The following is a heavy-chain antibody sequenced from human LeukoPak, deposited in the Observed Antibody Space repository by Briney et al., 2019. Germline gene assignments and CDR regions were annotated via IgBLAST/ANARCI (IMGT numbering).Heavy chain of an antibody. D-gene: IGHD6-19*01. CDR3: ARRRDQYSSGWPDYFDY. CDR2: IYYSGST. V-gene: IGHV4-39*01. J-gene: IGHJ4*02. Sequence: SETLSLTCTVSGGSISSSSYYWGWIRQPPGKGLEWIGSIYYSGSTYYNPSLKSRATISVDTSKNQFSLKLSSVTAADTAVYYCARRRDQYSSGWPDYFDYWGQGTLVTVSS. CDR1: GGSISSSSYY.